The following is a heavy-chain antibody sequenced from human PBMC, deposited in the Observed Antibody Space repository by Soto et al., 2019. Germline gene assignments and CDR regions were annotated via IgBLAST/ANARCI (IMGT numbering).Heavy chain of an antibody. CDR1: GGTFSSYS. CDR3: ARPFQSWPGGWYFDL. D-gene: IGHD3-16*01. Sequence: QVQLVQSGAEVKKPGSSVKVSCKASGGTFSSYSINWVRQAPGQGLEWMGGIIPIFGTANYAQKFQGRVTLTADESTSTAHLELSGLRNEDTAVYYCARPFQSWPGGWYFDLWGRGNLVTVSS. V-gene: IGHV1-69*01. J-gene: IGHJ2*01. CDR2: IIPIFGTA.